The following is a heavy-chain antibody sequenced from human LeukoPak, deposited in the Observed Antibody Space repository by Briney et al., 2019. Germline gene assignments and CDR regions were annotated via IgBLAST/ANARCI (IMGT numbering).Heavy chain of an antibody. Sequence: PSETLSLTCTVSGGSISSYYWSWIRQPPGKGLEWIGYIYYSGSTNYNPSLKSRVTISVDTSKNQFSPQLSSVTAADTAMYYCARDPLTGPVSDAFDIWGQGTMVTVSS. CDR1: GGSISSYY. V-gene: IGHV4-59*01. J-gene: IGHJ3*02. D-gene: IGHD7-27*01. CDR2: IYYSGST. CDR3: ARDPLTGPVSDAFDI.